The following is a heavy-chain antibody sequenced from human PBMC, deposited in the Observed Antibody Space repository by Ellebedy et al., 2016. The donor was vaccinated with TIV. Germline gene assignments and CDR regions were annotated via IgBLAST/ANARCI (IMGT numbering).Heavy chain of an antibody. J-gene: IGHJ6*02. CDR1: GFTVSTNV. Sequence: GESLKISCAASGFTVSTNVMTWVRQAPGKGLEWVSFVYAGGITQYADSVKGRFTVSRDHRKNTLSLQMNSLRPEDTAMYFCATGSGSRGDHYGMDVWGRGTTVSVSS. CDR3: ATGSGSRGDHYGMDV. CDR2: VYAGGIT. V-gene: IGHV3-66*01. D-gene: IGHD3-10*01.